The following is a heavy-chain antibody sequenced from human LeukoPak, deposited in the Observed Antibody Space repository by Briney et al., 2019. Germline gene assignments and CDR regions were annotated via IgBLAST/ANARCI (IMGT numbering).Heavy chain of an antibody. CDR1: GFTFSSYT. CDR3: TRGSYGDYEY. D-gene: IGHD4-17*01. Sequence: GGSLRLSCAASGFTFSSYTMNWVRQAPGKGLEWVSSITSGGVNTYYATSVKGRFTISRDNAQNSLYLQMNSLRAEDTAVYYCTRGSYGDYEYWGQGTLVTVSS. J-gene: IGHJ4*02. V-gene: IGHV3-21*01. CDR2: ITSGGVNT.